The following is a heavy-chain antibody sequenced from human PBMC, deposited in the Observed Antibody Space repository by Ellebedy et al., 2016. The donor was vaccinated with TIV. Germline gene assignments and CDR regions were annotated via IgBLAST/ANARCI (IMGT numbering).Heavy chain of an antibody. J-gene: IGHJ3*02. CDR3: ARGSSHAFNI. CDR1: GFTFSSSW. CDR2: INGGGSNI. Sequence: PGGSLRLSCAASGFTFSSSWVHWVRHVPGKGLVWVARINGGGSNIGYADSVKGRFTISRDNAKSTLYLQMNSLRAEDTAVYFCARGSSHAFNIWGQGTMVTVSS. D-gene: IGHD2-2*01. V-gene: IGHV3-74*01.